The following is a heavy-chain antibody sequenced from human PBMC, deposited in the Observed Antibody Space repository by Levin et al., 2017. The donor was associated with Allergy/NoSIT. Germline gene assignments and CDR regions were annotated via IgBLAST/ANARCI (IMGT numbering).Heavy chain of an antibody. D-gene: IGHD3-9*01. V-gene: IGHV3-48*01. CDR2: ISSSSSTI. CDR3: SRLRYFDWPVGDAFDI. CDR1: GFTFSSYS. Sequence: PGESLKISCAASGFTFSSYSMNWVRQAPGKGLEWVSYISSSSSTIYYADSVKGRFTISRDNAKNSLYLQMNSLRAEDTAVYYCSRLRYFDWPVGDAFDIWGQGTMVTVSS. J-gene: IGHJ3*02.